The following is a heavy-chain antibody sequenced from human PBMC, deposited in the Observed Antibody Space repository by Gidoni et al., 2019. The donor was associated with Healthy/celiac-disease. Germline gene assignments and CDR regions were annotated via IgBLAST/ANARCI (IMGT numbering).Heavy chain of an antibody. CDR3: STIFGVPLRDPTVDY. D-gene: IGHD3-3*01. J-gene: IGHJ4*02. V-gene: IGHV3-48*02. CDR2: ISSSSSTI. Sequence: EVQLVESGGGLVQPGGSLRLSCAASGFTFSSYSMNWVRQAPGKGLEWVSYISSSSSTIYYADSVKGRFTISRDNAKNSLYLQMNSLRDEDTAVYCASTIFGVPLRDPTVDYWGQGTLVTVSS. CDR1: GFTFSSYS.